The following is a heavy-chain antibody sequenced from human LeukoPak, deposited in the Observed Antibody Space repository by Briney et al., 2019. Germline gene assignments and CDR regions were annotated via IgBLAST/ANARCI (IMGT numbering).Heavy chain of an antibody. J-gene: IGHJ5*02. V-gene: IGHV3-23*01. CDR3: AKDPPYSSSWSKNSNWFDP. D-gene: IGHD6-13*01. CDR1: GFTFSSYA. CDR2: ISGSGGST. Sequence: PGGSLRLSCAASGFTFSSYAMSWVRQAPGKGLEWVSAISGSGGSTYYADSVKGRFTISRDNSKNTLYLQMNSLRAEDTAVYYCAKDPPYSSSWSKNSNWFDPWGQGTLVTVSS.